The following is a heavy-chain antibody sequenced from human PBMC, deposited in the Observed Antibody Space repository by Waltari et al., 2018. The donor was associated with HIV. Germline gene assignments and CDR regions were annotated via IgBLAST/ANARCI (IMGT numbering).Heavy chain of an antibody. D-gene: IGHD3-22*01. V-gene: IGHV1-8*01. J-gene: IGHJ6*02. CDR1: GYNYINHD. Sequence: QLYLMQSRPEVKWPGASVNISCSASGYNYINHDTNWVRQAPGQGLGWMACINRLSENSASAYKFEDRVVVTAYLSMSPGYLELTNLTHRDTATYFCARNSSGRGNRFRYYGRDVWGQGTTVAVSS. CDR3: ARNSSGRGNRFRYYGRDV. CDR2: INRLSENS.